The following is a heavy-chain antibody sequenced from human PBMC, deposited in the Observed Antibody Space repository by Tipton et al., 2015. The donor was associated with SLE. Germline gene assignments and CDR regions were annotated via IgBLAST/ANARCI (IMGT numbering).Heavy chain of an antibody. D-gene: IGHD1-1*01. CDR1: GGSISSSSYY. CDR2: IYYSWST. CDR3: ARAGRAWNLFDY. Sequence: LRLSCTVSGGSISSSSYYWGWIRQPPGKGLEWIGSIYYSWSTYYNPSLKSRVTISVDTSKNQFSLKLSSVTAAVTAVYYCARAGRAWNLFDYWGQGTLVTVSS. J-gene: IGHJ4*02. V-gene: IGHV4-39*07.